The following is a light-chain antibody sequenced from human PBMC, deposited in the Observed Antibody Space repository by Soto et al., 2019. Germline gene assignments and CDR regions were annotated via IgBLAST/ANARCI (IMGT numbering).Light chain of an antibody. CDR3: SSYTSSSAEV. CDR1: SSDIGGYNY. J-gene: IGLJ1*01. Sequence: QSALTQPASVSGSPGQSITISCSGTSSDIGGYNYVSWYQQHPGKAPKLMIYDVSNRPSGVSNRFSGSKSDNTASLTISGLQAEDEGDYYCSSYTSSSAEVFGTGTKLTVL. V-gene: IGLV2-14*03. CDR2: DVS.